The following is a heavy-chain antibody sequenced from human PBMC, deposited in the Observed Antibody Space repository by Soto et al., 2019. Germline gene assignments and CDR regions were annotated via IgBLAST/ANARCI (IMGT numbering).Heavy chain of an antibody. D-gene: IGHD2-21*02. CDR2: IHYSGSI. CDR1: GGSISYEYYH. J-gene: IGHJ6*02. Sequence: SETLSLTCTVSGGSISYEYYHWTWIRQSPGEGLEWIGYIHYSGSIIYNPSFKSRVTISVDTSKNQFSLQLSSVTAADTAVYFCAREDDGGDRDYYGLDVWGQGTTVTVSS. V-gene: IGHV4-30-4*08. CDR3: AREDDGGDRDYYGLDV.